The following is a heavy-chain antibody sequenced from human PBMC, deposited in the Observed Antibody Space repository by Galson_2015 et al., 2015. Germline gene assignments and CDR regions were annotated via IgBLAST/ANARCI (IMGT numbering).Heavy chain of an antibody. V-gene: IGHV4-34*01. J-gene: IGHJ3*02. CDR3: ARSSSSGPRPKPPTGAFDI. CDR2: INHSGST. CDR1: GGSFSGYY. Sequence: LSLTCAVYGGSFSGYYWSWIRQPPGKGLEWIGEINHSGSTNYNPSLKSRVTISVDTSKNQFSLKLSSVTAADTAVYYCARSSSSGPRPKPPTGAFDIWGQGTMVTVSS. D-gene: IGHD6-19*01.